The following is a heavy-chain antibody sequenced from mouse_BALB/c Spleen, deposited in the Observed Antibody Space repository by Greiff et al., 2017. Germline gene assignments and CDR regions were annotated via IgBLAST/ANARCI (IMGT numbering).Heavy chain of an antibody. CDR3: ARGVATPYAMDY. CDR2: IYPGDGDT. J-gene: IGHJ4*01. Sequence: VKLVESGPELVKPGASVKISCKASGYAFSSSWMNWVKQRPGQGLEWIGRIYPGDGDTNYNGKFKGKATLTADKSSSTAYMQLSSLTSVDSAVYFCARGVATPYAMDYWGQGTSVTVSS. V-gene: IGHV1-82*01. CDR1: GYAFSSSW. D-gene: IGHD1-1*01.